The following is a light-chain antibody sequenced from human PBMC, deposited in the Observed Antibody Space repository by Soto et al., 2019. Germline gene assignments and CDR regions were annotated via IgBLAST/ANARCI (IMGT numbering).Light chain of an antibody. CDR3: QSYDSSLSGSYV. Sequence: QSVLTQPPSVSGAPGQRVTISCTGSSSNIGAGYDGHWYQQLPGTAPKLLIYGNSNRPSGVPDRFSGYKSGTSASLAITGLQAEDEADYYCQSYDSSLSGSYVFGPGTKVTVL. V-gene: IGLV1-40*01. J-gene: IGLJ1*01. CDR2: GNS. CDR1: SSNIGAGYD.